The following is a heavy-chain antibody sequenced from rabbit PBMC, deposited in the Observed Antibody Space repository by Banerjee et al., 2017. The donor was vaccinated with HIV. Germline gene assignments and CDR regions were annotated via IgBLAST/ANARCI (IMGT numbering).Heavy chain of an antibody. CDR1: GFSFSNRYV. Sequence: QEQLEESGGDLVKPEGSLTITCTASGFSFSNRYVMCWVRQAPGKGLEWIGYIDPVVGSTYYATWVNGQFTISSHNAQNTLYLQLNNLTVADTATYFCARVLVVAGVDLWGQGTLVTVS. CDR3: ARVLVVAGVDL. J-gene: IGHJ3*01. V-gene: IGHV1S45*01. CDR2: IDPVVGST. D-gene: IGHD4-1*01.